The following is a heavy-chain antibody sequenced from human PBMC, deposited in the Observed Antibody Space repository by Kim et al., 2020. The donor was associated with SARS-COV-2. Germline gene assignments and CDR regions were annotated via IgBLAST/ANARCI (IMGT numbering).Heavy chain of an antibody. CDR1: GYSFTSYW. V-gene: IGHV5-10-1*01. J-gene: IGHJ4*02. CDR2: IDPSDSYT. CDR3: ARGPFESVAGTLPGSRGFDY. D-gene: IGHD6-19*01. Sequence: GESLKISCKGSGYSFTSYWISWVRQMPGKGLEWMGRIDPSDSYTNYSPSFQGHVTISADKSISTAYLQWSSLKASDTAMYYCARGPFESVAGTLPGSRGFDYWGQGTLVTVSS.